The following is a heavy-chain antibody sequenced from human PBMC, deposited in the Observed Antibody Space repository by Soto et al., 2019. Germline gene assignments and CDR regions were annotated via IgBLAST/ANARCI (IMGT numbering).Heavy chain of an antibody. J-gene: IGHJ5*02. Sequence: QGQLVQSGVEVKKPGASVKVSCSASGNTFTNFGVTWVRQAPGQGLEWMGWISAYTDDPSYAQKFQGRVTMTIDTSTSTAYLDMRSLTSVDTAVYYCARVISGAGAWFHPWGQVTLVTVAS. V-gene: IGHV1-18*01. CDR1: GNTFTNFG. CDR2: ISAYTDDP. CDR3: ARVISGAGAWFHP. D-gene: IGHD2-15*01.